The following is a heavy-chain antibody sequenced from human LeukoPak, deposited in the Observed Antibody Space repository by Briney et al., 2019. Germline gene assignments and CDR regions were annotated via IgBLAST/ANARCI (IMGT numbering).Heavy chain of an antibody. CDR3: ARDSGRVNY. J-gene: IGHJ4*02. Sequence: GGSLRLSCAASGFTFSSYVMGWVRQAPGKGLEWVANIKQDGSEKYYVDSVKGRFTISRDNAKNSLYLQMNSLRAEDTAVYYCARDSGRVNYWGQGTLVTVSS. D-gene: IGHD6-19*01. CDR2: IKQDGSEK. V-gene: IGHV3-7*01. CDR1: GFTFSSYV.